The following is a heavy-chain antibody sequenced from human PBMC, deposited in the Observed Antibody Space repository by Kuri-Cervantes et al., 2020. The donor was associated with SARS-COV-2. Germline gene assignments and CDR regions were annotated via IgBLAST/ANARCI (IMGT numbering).Heavy chain of an antibody. Sequence: GESLKISCAASGFPFSDYTMNWARQAPGKGLVWVSRINSDGSSTSYADSVKGRFTISRDNAKNTLYLQMNSLRAEDTAVYYCTLTGWFDPWGQGTLVTVSS. CDR3: TLTGWFDP. J-gene: IGHJ5*02. CDR2: INSDGSST. D-gene: IGHD3-9*01. CDR1: GFPFSDYT. V-gene: IGHV3-74*01.